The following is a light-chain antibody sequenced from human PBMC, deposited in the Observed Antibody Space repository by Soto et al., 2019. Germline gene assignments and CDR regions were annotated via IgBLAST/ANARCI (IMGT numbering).Light chain of an antibody. V-gene: IGLV2-14*01. J-gene: IGLJ3*02. CDR1: ISDVGGYNY. Sequence: QSPLTQAASVSGSRGQSITISCTGTISDVGGYNYVSWYQQHPGKAPKLMIYEVSNRPSGVSNRFSGSKSGNTASLTISGLQAEDEADYCCSSYTSSSTWVFGGGTKVTVL. CDR2: EVS. CDR3: SSYTSSSTWV.